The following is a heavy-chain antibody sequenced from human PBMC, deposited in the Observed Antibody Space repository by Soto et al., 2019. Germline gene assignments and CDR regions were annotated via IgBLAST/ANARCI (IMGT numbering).Heavy chain of an antibody. Sequence: QVQLVQSGAEVKKPGASVKVSCKASGYTFTSYGISWVRQAPGQGLEWMGWISAYNGNTNYAQKLQGRVTMTTDTXTXKAYMELRSLRSDDTAVYYCARKGLSVTTGTVYFDYWGQGTLVTVSS. J-gene: IGHJ4*02. D-gene: IGHD4-17*01. CDR1: GYTFTSYG. CDR3: ARKGLSVTTGTVYFDY. V-gene: IGHV1-18*01. CDR2: ISAYNGNT.